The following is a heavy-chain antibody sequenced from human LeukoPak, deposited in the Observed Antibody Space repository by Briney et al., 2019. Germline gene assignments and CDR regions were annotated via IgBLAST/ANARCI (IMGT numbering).Heavy chain of an antibody. V-gene: IGHV1-24*01. CDR2: FDPEDGET. D-gene: IGHD3-22*01. J-gene: IGHJ4*02. CDR1: GYTLTELS. Sequence: GASVKVSCKVSGYTLTELSMHWVRQAPGKGLEWMGGFDPEDGETIYAQKLQGRVTMTTDTSTSTAYMELRGLRSDDTAVYYCARVEPYDSSGYEFDYWGQGTLVTVSS. CDR3: ARVEPYDSSGYEFDY.